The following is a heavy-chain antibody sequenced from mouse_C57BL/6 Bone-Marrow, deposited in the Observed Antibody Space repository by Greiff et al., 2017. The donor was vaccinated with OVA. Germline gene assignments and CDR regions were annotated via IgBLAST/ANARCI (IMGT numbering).Heavy chain of an antibody. CDR2: IRSKSNNYAT. CDR1: GFSFNTYA. Sequence: EVQLVESGGGLVQPKGSLKLSCAASGFSFNTYAMNWVRQAPGKGLEWVARIRSKSNNYATYYADSVKDRFTISRDDSESMLYLQMNNLKTEDTAMYYCVRLYDDYAMDYWGQGTSVTVSS. CDR3: VRLYDDYAMDY. D-gene: IGHD2-12*01. J-gene: IGHJ4*01. V-gene: IGHV10-1*01.